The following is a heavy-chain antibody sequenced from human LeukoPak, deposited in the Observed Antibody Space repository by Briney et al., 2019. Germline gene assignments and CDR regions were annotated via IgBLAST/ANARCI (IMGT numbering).Heavy chain of an antibody. D-gene: IGHD2-2*01. Sequence: GGSLRLSCAASGFTFSSYAMSWVRQAPGKGLEWVSSISSSSSYIYYADSVKGRFTISRDNAKNSLYLQMNSLRAEDTAVYYCARDCSSTSCCDYWGQGTLVTVSS. J-gene: IGHJ4*02. CDR2: ISSSSSYI. V-gene: IGHV3-21*01. CDR3: ARDCSSTSCCDY. CDR1: GFTFSSYA.